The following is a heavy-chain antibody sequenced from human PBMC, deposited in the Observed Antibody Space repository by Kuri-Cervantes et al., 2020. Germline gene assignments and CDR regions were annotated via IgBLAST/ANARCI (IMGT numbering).Heavy chain of an antibody. V-gene: IGHV4-4*08. CDR2: IYTSGST. CDR3: ARDAYGGGSGIFGY. J-gene: IGHJ4*02. CDR1: GGSISSYY. Sequence: SETLSLTCTVSGGSISSYYWSWIRQPPGKGLEWIGRIYTSGSTNYNPSLKSRVTISVDTSKNQFSLKLSSVTAADTAVYYCARDAYGGGSGIFGYWGQGTLVTVSS. D-gene: IGHD4-23*01.